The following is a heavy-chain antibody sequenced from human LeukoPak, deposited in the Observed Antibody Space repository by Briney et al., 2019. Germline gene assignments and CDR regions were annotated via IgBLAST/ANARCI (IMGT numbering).Heavy chain of an antibody. Sequence: GGSLRLSCVGSGFTISDYWMTWVRQAPGKGLEWLANIKQDGSEKFYVDSVKGRFTISRDNAKNSLYLQINSLRAEDTAVYYCTRTSVAAAGVYWGQGTLVIVSS. CDR3: TRTSVAAAGVY. CDR2: IKQDGSEK. V-gene: IGHV3-7*01. CDR1: GFTISDYW. J-gene: IGHJ4*02. D-gene: IGHD6-13*01.